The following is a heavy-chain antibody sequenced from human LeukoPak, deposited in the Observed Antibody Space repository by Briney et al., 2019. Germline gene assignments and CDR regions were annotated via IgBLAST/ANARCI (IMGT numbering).Heavy chain of an antibody. CDR1: GLTLSRSW. D-gene: IGHD3-10*01. V-gene: IGHV3-30*18. J-gene: IGHJ4*02. CDR2: ISYDGSNK. Sequence: GGSLRLSCAGSGLTLSRSWMSWVRQAPGKGLEWVAVISYDGSNKYYADSVKGRFTISRDNSKNTLYLQMNSLRAEDTAVYYCAKDAYYGSGSYFDYWGQGTLVTVSS. CDR3: AKDAYYGSGSYFDY.